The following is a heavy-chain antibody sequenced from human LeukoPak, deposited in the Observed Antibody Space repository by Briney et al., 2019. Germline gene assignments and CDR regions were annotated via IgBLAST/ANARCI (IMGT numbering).Heavy chain of an antibody. CDR1: GYTFTTYY. CDR3: ARDLRTVTVAGLGVFDI. Sequence: ASVKVSCKASGYTFTTYYIHWVRQAPGQGLEWMGVIDPTSGKTNYAQKFQGRVTMNRDMSTSTIYLELTSLRSDYTAFYYCARDLRTVTVAGLGVFDIWGQGTIVSVSS. J-gene: IGHJ3*02. CDR2: IDPTSGKT. D-gene: IGHD6-19*01. V-gene: IGHV1-46*01.